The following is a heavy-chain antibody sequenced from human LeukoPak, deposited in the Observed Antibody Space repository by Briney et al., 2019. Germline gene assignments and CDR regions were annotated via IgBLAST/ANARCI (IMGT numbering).Heavy chain of an antibody. CDR3: ATYRQVLLPFES. CDR2: IFPSGGEI. J-gene: IGHJ4*02. Sequence: GGTLRLSCAASGFTFSTFAMIWVRQPPGKGLEWVSSIFPSGGEIHYADSARGRFTISRDNSKSTLSLQMNSLRAEDTAIYYCATYRQVLLPFESWGQGTLVTVSS. CDR1: GFTFSTFA. D-gene: IGHD2-8*02. V-gene: IGHV3-23*01.